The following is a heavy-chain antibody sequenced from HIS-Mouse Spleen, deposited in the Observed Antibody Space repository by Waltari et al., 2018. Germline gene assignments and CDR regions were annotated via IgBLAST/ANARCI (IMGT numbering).Heavy chain of an antibody. D-gene: IGHD6-13*01. V-gene: IGHV4-39*07. J-gene: IGHJ2*01. CDR3: AREIPYSSSWYDWYFDL. CDR1: GGSISSSSYY. Sequence: QLQLQESGPGLVKPSETLSLTCTVSGGSISSSSYYWGWIRQPPGKGLEWIGSIYYSGGTYSNPPLKSRVTRSVDTSKNQFSLKLSSVTAADTAVYYCAREIPYSSSWYDWYFDLWGRGTLVTVSS. CDR2: IYYSGGT.